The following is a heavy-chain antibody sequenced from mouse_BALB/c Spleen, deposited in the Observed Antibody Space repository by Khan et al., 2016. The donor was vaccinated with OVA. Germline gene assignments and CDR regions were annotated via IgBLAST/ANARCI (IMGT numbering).Heavy chain of an antibody. CDR1: GFTFSTYA. Sequence: EVELVESGGGLVKPGGSLKLSCAASGFTFSTYAMSWVRQTPEKRLEWVASISSDGDYTYYPENVTSRFTISRDNAKNTLYLQMSSLRSEDTAIYYCARTPYGNFAYWGQGTMVTVSA. CDR2: ISSDGDYT. J-gene: IGHJ3*01. V-gene: IGHV5-9-3*01. CDR3: ARTPYGNFAY. D-gene: IGHD2-1*01.